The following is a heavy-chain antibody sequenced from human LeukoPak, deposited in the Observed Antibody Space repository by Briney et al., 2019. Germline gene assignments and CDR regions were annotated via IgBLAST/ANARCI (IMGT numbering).Heavy chain of an antibody. J-gene: IGHJ4*02. CDR3: ARGGGPPSLYFDY. CDR1: GYSISSGYY. Sequence: PSETLSLTCTVSGYSISSGYYWGWTRQPPGKGLEWIGSIYHSGSTYYNPSLKSRVTISVDTSKNQFSLKLSSVTAADTAVYYCARGGGPPSLYFDYWGQGTLVTVSS. D-gene: IGHD3-16*01. CDR2: IYHSGST. V-gene: IGHV4-38-2*02.